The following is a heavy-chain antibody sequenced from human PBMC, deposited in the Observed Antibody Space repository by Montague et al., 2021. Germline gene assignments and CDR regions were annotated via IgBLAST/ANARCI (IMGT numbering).Heavy chain of an antibody. D-gene: IGHD1-26*01. J-gene: IGHJ4*02. CDR1: VDSFTDYY. V-gene: IGHV4-34*01. CDR3: VAIKWERQTRNYFEQ. CDR2: TNHRGTT. Sequence: SETLSLTCDIYVDSFTDYYWGWIRQTPGKGLEWTGETNHRGTTKSNPSLKTRVSLSLDTSKSQLSLTLQSVSAADTAVYYCVAIKWERQTRNYFEQWGPGILVSVSS.